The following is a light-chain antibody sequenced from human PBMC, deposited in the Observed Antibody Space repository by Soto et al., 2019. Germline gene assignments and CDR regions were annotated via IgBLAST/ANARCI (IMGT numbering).Light chain of an antibody. J-gene: IGKJ3*01. Sequence: EIVLTQSPGTLSLSPGERATLSCRASQSVSSSYLAWYQQKPGQAPRLLIYGASSRATGIPDRFRGSGSGTDFTLTISRLEPEDFAVYYCQQYCSSPLTFGPGTKVDIK. CDR3: QQYCSSPLT. CDR2: GAS. V-gene: IGKV3-20*01. CDR1: QSVSSSY.